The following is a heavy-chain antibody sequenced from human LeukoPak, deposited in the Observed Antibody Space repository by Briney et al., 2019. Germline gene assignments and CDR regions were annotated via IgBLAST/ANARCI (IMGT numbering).Heavy chain of an antibody. CDR1: GYTFTSYY. D-gene: IGHD6-13*01. Sequence: ASVKVSCKASGYTFTSYYIHWVRQDPGQGLEWMGIINPSSGSTNYAQKFQGRVTMTRDTSTSTVYMELSSLRSEDTAVYYCARSIAAAGPDVWGQGTLATVSS. CDR2: INPSSGST. J-gene: IGHJ4*02. CDR3: ARSIAAAGPDV. V-gene: IGHV1-46*01.